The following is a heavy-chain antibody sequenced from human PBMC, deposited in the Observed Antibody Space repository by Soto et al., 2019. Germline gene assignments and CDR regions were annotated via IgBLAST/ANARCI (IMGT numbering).Heavy chain of an antibody. CDR1: GGSFSGYY. CDR3: ARRIPYYDFWSGYYPGAFDI. V-gene: IGHV4-34*01. Sequence: SETPSLTCAVYGGSFSGYYWSWIRQPPGKGLEWIGEINHSGSTNYNPSLKSRVTISVDTSKNQFSLKLSSVTAADTAVYYCARRIPYYDFWSGYYPGAFDIWGQGTMVTVSS. D-gene: IGHD3-3*01. CDR2: INHSGST. J-gene: IGHJ3*02.